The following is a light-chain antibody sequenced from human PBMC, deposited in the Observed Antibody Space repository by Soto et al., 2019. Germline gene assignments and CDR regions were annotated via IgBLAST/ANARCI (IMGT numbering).Light chain of an antibody. CDR1: SSDVGGYNY. CDR3: CSYAGSYTYNYV. J-gene: IGLJ1*01. CDR2: DVS. Sequence: QSALTQPRSLSGSPGQSVTISCTGTSSDVGGYNYVSWYQQHPGKAPKLMIYDVSKRPSGVPDRFSGSKSGNTASLTISGLQAEDEADYYCCSYAGSYTYNYVFGTGTKVTVL. V-gene: IGLV2-11*01.